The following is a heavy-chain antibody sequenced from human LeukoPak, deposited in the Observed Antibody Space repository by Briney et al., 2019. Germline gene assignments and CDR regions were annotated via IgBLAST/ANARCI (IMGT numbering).Heavy chain of an antibody. D-gene: IGHD3-22*01. CDR3: AKTYYYDSSGFPPDY. V-gene: IGHV1-2*02. J-gene: IGHJ4*02. CDR2: INPNSGGT. Sequence: ASVKVSCKASGYTFTGYYMHWVRQAPGQGLEWMGWINPNSGGTNYAQKFQGRVTMTRDTSISTAYMELSKLRSDDTAVYYCAKTYYYDSSGFPPDYWGQGTLVTVSS. CDR1: GYTFTGYY.